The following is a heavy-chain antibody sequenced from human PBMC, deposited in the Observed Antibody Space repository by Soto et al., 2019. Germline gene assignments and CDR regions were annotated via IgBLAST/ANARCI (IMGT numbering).Heavy chain of an antibody. V-gene: IGHV1-69*13. CDR2: IIPIFGTA. CDR3: ASPYYYDSGGHLDY. CDR1: GGTFSSYA. J-gene: IGHJ4*02. Sequence: GASVKVSCKASGGTFSSYAISWVRQAPGQGLEWMGGIIPIFGTANYAQKFQGRVTITADESTSTAYMELSSLRSEDTAVYYCASPYYYDSGGHLDYWGQGTLVTVSS. D-gene: IGHD3-22*01.